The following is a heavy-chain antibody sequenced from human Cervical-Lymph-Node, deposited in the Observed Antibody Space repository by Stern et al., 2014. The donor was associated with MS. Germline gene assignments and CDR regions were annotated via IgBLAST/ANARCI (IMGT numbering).Heavy chain of an antibody. J-gene: IGHJ4*02. CDR1: GGTFSNFA. D-gene: IGHD2-21*01. CDR3: ARGDSEAPIYYFDY. V-gene: IGHV1-69*01. CDR2: ITPIFDAT. Sequence: QVQLVQSGAEVKKPGSSVKVSCKTSGGTFSNFAIAWVRQAPGQGLEWMGGITPIFDATNYAQKFQGRLTITADESTRTAYMELSSLRSDDTAMYYCARGDSEAPIYYFDYWGQGTLVTVSS.